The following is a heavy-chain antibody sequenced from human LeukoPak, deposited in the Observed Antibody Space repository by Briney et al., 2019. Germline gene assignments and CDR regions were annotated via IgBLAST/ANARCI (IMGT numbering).Heavy chain of an antibody. J-gene: IGHJ4*02. D-gene: IGHD6-19*01. Sequence: GGSLRLSCAASGFTFSRYGMSWVRQAPGKGLECVSAISGSGGTTYYTDSVKGRFTISRDNSKNTLYLQINSLRAEDTAVYYCAKDHLPGIVVADRDYWGQGTLVTVSS. CDR2: ISGSGGTT. V-gene: IGHV3-23*01. CDR1: GFTFSRYG. CDR3: AKDHLPGIVVADRDY.